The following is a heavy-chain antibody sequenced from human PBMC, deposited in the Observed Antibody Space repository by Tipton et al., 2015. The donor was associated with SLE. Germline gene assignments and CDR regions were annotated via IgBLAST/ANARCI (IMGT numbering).Heavy chain of an antibody. CDR1: AFTFNNYA. V-gene: IGHV3-23*01. J-gene: IGHJ6*02. CDR3: AKFGNISTRPYFYGLDV. CDR2: ASNNVAGT. D-gene: IGHD4-23*01. Sequence: GSLRLSCADSAFTFNNYAMSWVRQAPGKGLEWVSTASNNVAGTYYSDSVKGRFTISRDTSKNTLYLQMNSLRAEDTALYYCAKFGNISTRPYFYGLDVWGQGTTVTVSS.